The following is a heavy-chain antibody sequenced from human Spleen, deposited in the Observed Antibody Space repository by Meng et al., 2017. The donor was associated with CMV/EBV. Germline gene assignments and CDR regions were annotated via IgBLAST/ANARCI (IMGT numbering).Heavy chain of an antibody. CDR2: ISYDGRTK. CDR3: ARYYDFWGGSANVYFFDY. CDR1: GFTFSDYA. V-gene: IGHV3-30*14. J-gene: IGHJ4*02. Sequence: SCAASGFTFSDYAMHWVRQAPGKGLEWVAVISYDGRTKYYADSVKGRFTISRDNSKNTVYLQMNSLRAEDTAVYYCARYYDFWGGSANVYFFDYWGQGALVTVSS. D-gene: IGHD3-3*01.